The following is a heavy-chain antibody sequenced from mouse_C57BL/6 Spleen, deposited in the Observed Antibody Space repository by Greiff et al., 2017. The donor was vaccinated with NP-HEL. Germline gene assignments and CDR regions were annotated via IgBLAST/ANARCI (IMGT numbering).Heavy chain of an antibody. Sequence: EVMLVESGGGFFQPGGSLSLSCAASGFTFTDYYMSWVRQPPGKALEWLGFISTKANGYTTEYSASVKGRFTISRDNSQSILYLQMNALRAEDSATYYCARSLTGTSWFAYWGQGTLVTVSA. V-gene: IGHV7-3*01. J-gene: IGHJ3*01. CDR2: ISTKANGYTT. CDR1: GFTFTDYY. D-gene: IGHD4-1*01. CDR3: ARSLTGTSWFAY.